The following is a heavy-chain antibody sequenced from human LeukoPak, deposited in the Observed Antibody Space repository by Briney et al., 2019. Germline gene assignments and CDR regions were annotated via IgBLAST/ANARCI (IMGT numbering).Heavy chain of an antibody. J-gene: IGHJ5*02. CDR1: GYSISSGYY. Sequence: SETLSLTCAVSGYSISSGYYWGWIWQPPGKGLERIGSIYHSGGTYYNPSLKSRVTISVDTSKNQFSLKLSSVTAADTAVYYCARHSSGWPYNWFDPWGQGTLVTVSS. V-gene: IGHV4-38-2*01. D-gene: IGHD6-19*01. CDR3: ARHSSGWPYNWFDP. CDR2: IYHSGGT.